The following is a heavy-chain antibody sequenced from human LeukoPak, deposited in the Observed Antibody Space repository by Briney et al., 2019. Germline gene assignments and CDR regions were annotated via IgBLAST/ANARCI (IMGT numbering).Heavy chain of an antibody. J-gene: IGHJ6*03. V-gene: IGHV3-66*01. D-gene: IGHD2-2*01. CDR3: ARDLGCSSTRCFRGPYYYYYLDV. Sequence: GGSLRLSCAGSGFTVSSNYMSWVRQAPGKGLEWVSVIYSGDNTYYADSVKGRFTISRDISKNTLYLQMNSLRAEDTAVYYCARDLGCSSTRCFRGPYYYYYLDVWGKGTTVTVSS. CDR1: GFTVSSNY. CDR2: IYSGDNT.